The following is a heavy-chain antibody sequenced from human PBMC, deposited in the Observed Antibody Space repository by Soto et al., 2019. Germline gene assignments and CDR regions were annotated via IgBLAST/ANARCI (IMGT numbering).Heavy chain of an antibody. CDR1: GFTFPNYA. Sequence: EVQLLESGGGLVQPGGSLRLSCFASGFTFPNYAMSWVRQAPGKGLEWVSVVTGRASSTYYADSVEGRFTISSDNSRNTVCLQIDGLGEEGTAVYYCAEHLPSKKNQRLWGDAFHIWGQGTMLTVSS. J-gene: IGHJ3*02. CDR2: VTGRASST. CDR3: AEHLPSKKNQRLWGDAFHI. V-gene: IGHV3-23*01. D-gene: IGHD3-16*01.